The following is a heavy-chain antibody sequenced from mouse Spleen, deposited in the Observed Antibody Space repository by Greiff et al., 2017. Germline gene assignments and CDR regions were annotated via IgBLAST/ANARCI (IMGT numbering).Heavy chain of an antibody. J-gene: IGHJ4*01. CDR3: ARSPDGSYAMDY. Sequence: VQLQQSGAELARPGASVKMSCKASGYTFINFLMHWVKQRPGQGLEWIGYINPNNNYTKYNQKFKDKATLTADKSSSTAYMQLSSLTSEDSAVYYCARSPDGSYAMDYWGQGTSVTVSS. CDR1: GYTFINFL. CDR2: INPNNNYT. V-gene: IGHV1-4*01. D-gene: IGHD2-3*01.